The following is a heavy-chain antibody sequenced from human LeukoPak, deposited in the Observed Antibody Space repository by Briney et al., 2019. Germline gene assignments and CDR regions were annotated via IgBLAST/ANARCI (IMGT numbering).Heavy chain of an antibody. CDR1: GGSISSYY. V-gene: IGHV4-59*01. CDR2: IYYSGST. Sequence: SETLSLTCTVSGGSISSYYWSWIRQPPGKGLEWIGYIYYSGSTNYNPSLKSRVTISVDTSKNQFPLKLSSVTAADTAVYYCARDNGEVRGGANYYYYYGMDVWGQGTTVTVSS. CDR3: ARDNGEVRGGANYYYYYGMDV. D-gene: IGHD3-10*01. J-gene: IGHJ6*02.